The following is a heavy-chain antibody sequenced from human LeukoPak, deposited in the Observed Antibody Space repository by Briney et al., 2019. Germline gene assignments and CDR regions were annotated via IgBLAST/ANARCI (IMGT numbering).Heavy chain of an antibody. CDR3: AKESYCSSTSCYSFAISGYFQH. D-gene: IGHD2-2*01. CDR1: GFTFSSYG. J-gene: IGHJ1*01. CDR2: IRCDGSNK. Sequence: AGGSLRLSCAASGFTFSSYGMHWVRQAPGKGLEWVAFIRCDGSNKYYADSVKGRFTISRDNSKNTLYLQMNSLRAEDTAVYYCAKESYCSSTSCYSFAISGYFQHWGQGTLVTVSS. V-gene: IGHV3-30*02.